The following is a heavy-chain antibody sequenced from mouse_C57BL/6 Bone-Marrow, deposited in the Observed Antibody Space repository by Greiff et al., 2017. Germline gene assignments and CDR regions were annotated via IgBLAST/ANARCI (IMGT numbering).Heavy chain of an antibody. CDR3: TTGLITTVVDH. CDR1: GFNIKDDY. J-gene: IGHJ2*01. V-gene: IGHV14-4*01. Sequence: EVKLEESGAELVRPGASVKLSCTASGFNIKDDYMHWVKQRPEQGLEWIGWIDPENGDTEYASKFQGKATITADTSSNTAYLQLSILTSEDTAVYYCTTGLITTVVDHCGQGTTLTVSS. D-gene: IGHD1-1*01. CDR2: IDPENGDT.